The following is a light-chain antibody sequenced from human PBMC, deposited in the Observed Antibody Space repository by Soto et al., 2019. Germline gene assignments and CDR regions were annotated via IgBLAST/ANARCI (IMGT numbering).Light chain of an antibody. V-gene: IGKV3-20*01. CDR2: GAS. J-gene: IGKJ1*01. CDR3: QQYGDSPPT. Sequence: EIVLSQSPGTLSLSPGERATLSCRVSQSVSSSYLAWYQQKPGQAPRLLIYGASSRATGIPDRFSGSGSETDFTLTISRLEPDDFAVYHCQQYGDSPPTFGQGTKVDIK. CDR1: QSVSSSY.